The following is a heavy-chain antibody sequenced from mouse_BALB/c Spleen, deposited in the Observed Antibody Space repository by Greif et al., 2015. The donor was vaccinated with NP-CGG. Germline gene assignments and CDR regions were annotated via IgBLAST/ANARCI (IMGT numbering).Heavy chain of an antibody. CDR1: GFTFSSYA. Sequence: EVMLVESGGGLVKPGGSLKLSCAASGFTFSSYAMSWVRQTPEKRLEWVASISSGGSTYYPDSVKGRFTISRDNARNILYLQISSLRSEDTAMYYCARGHDGYWNWGQGTLVTVSA. V-gene: IGHV5-6-5*01. J-gene: IGHJ3*01. D-gene: IGHD2-3*01. CDR2: ISSGGST. CDR3: ARGHDGYWN.